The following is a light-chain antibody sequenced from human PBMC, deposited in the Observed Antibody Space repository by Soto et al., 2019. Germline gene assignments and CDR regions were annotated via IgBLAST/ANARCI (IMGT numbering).Light chain of an antibody. CDR1: QSVSSN. CDR3: QQYNDWPLT. CDR2: GAS. J-gene: IGKJ4*01. V-gene: IGKV3-15*01. Sequence: EKVMTQSPATLSVSAGARATLSCRASQSVSSNLAWFQQKPGQAPRLLIYGASTRATGIPARFSGSGSGTEFTLTIGSLQSEDFAVYYCQQYNDWPLTFGGGTKVEIK.